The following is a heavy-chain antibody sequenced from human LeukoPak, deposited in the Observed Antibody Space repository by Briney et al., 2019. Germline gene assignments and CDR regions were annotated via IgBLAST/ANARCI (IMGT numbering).Heavy chain of an antibody. CDR3: AREKRVAGSRGGFDP. V-gene: IGHV1-2*02. CDR1: GYTFTGYY. D-gene: IGHD6-19*01. Sequence: GASVNVSCKASGYTFTGYYMHWVRQAPGQGLEWMGWINPNSGGTNYAQKLQGRVTMTRDTSISTAYMELSRLRSDDTAVYYCAREKRVAGSRGGFDPWGQGTLVTVSS. J-gene: IGHJ5*02. CDR2: INPNSGGT.